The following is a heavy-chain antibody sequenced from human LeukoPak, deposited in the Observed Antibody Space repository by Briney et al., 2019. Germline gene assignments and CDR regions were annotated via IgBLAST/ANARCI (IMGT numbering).Heavy chain of an antibody. CDR3: ARDRGDYDSSGYHNYFDY. D-gene: IGHD3-22*01. CDR1: GYTFTSHY. V-gene: IGHV1-46*01. J-gene: IGHJ4*02. Sequence: GASVNVSCRASGYTFTSHYMHWVRQAPGQGLEWMGIINPSGGSTSYAQKFQGRVTMTRDTSTSTVYMELSSLRSEDTAVYYCARDRGDYDSSGYHNYFDYWGQGTLVTVSS. CDR2: INPSGGST.